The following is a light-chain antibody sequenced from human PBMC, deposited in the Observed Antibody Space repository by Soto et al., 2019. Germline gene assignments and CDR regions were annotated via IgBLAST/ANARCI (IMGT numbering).Light chain of an antibody. V-gene: IGLV2-23*01. Sequence: QSALTQPASVSGSAGQSITITCTGSASNIGGYNLVSWYQHHAGKAPKVIIYENVERPSGVSNRFSGSKSGTTASLTISGLHAEDEADYYCCSYVGATTYVFGGGTKLTVL. CDR2: ENV. CDR3: CSYVGATTYV. J-gene: IGLJ2*01. CDR1: ASNIGGYNL.